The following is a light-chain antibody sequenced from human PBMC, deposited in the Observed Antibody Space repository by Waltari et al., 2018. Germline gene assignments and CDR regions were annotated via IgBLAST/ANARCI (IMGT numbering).Light chain of an antibody. CDR3: EQHGNSLDVT. Sequence: ELVLTQSPGTLSFSPGDRVTLPCRARQRVSSSYFPCYLQKPGHAPRLLIYGASSRATGIPDRFSGSGSGTDLTRTLSRLEPEDCAVSCCEQHGNSLDVTFGRGTKVV. J-gene: IGKJ1*01. V-gene: IGKV3-20*01. CDR2: GAS. CDR1: QRVSSSY.